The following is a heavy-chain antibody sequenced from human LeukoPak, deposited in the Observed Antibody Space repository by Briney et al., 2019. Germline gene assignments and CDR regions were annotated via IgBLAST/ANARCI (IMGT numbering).Heavy chain of an antibody. J-gene: IGHJ4*02. V-gene: IGHV1-69*13. CDR3: ARTCPGSSCYHIY. CDR1: GGTFISYA. Sequence: ASVKVSCKASGGTFISYAISWVRQAPGQGLEWMGGIIPIFGTANYAQKFQGRVTITADESTSTAYMELSSLGSEDTAVYFCARTCPGSSCYHIYWGQGTLVTVSS. CDR2: IIPIFGTA. D-gene: IGHD2-2*01.